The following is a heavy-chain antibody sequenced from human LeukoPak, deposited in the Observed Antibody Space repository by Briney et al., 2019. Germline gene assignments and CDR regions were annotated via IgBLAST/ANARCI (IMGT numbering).Heavy chain of an antibody. CDR2: ITGSGSNT. CDR1: GFTFSSYA. D-gene: IGHD3-3*01. CDR3: AKNRDPQLERGSDY. J-gene: IGHJ4*02. Sequence: GGSLRLSCVTSGFTFSSYAMSWVRQAPGKGLDWVSGITGSGSNTYYADSVKGRFSISRDNSKNTLYLQMNSLRAEDAAVYYCAKNRDPQLERGSDYWGQGILVTVSS. V-gene: IGHV3-23*01.